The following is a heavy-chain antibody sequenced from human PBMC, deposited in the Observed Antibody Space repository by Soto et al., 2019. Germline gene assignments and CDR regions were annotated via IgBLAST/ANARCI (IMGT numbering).Heavy chain of an antibody. J-gene: IGHJ3*02. CDR3: AGGINYHDSGDDAFDI. D-gene: IGHD3-10*01. CDR1: GYTFTSYD. Sequence: QVQLVQSGAEVKKPGASVKVSCKASGYTFTSYDINWVRQATGQGLEWMGWMNPNSGNTGYAQKFQGRVTITRNTTISTAYMELSSLRSEDTAVHYCAGGINYHDSGDDAFDIWGQGTMVTVSS. CDR2: MNPNSGNT. V-gene: IGHV1-8*01.